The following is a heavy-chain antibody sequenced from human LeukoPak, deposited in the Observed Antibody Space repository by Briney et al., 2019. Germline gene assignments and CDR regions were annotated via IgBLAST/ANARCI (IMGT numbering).Heavy chain of an antibody. CDR2: IYTSGGI. J-gene: IGHJ4*02. CDR3: AGRDY. Sequence: SETLSLTCTVPGGSISDSYWSWIRQPVEKGLECIGRIYTSGGIDYNPSFKSRVTLSVDKSKNQFFLKLTSVTAAATAVYYCAGRDYWGQGTLVTVSS. V-gene: IGHV4-4*07. CDR1: GGSISDSY. D-gene: IGHD1-26*01.